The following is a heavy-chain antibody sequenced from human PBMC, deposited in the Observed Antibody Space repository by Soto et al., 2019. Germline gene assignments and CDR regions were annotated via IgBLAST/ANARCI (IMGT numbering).Heavy chain of an antibody. CDR1: GFTFSSYA. CDR2: ISGSGGST. J-gene: IGHJ4*02. V-gene: IGHV3-23*01. CDR3: ARSGYSYRTYGYFDY. D-gene: IGHD5-18*01. Sequence: EVQLLESGGGLVQPGGSLRLSCAASGFTFSSYAMSWVRQAPGKGLEWVSAISGSGGSTYYADSVKGRFTISRDNSKNTLYLQMNSLRAEDTAVYYCARSGYSYRTYGYFDYWGQGTLVTVSS.